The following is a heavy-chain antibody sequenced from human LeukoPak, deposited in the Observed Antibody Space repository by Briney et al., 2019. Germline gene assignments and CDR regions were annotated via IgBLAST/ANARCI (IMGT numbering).Heavy chain of an antibody. Sequence: GGSLRLSCAASGFTFSSYSVNWVRQAPGKGLEWVSSISSSSSYIYYADSVKGRFTISRDNSKNTLYLQMKSLRAEDTAVYYCAKGGGYEAQYYYYYLDVWGKGTTVTISS. CDR3: AKGGGYEAQYYYYYLDV. D-gene: IGHD5-12*01. CDR2: ISSSSSYI. CDR1: GFTFSSYS. J-gene: IGHJ6*03. V-gene: IGHV3-21*01.